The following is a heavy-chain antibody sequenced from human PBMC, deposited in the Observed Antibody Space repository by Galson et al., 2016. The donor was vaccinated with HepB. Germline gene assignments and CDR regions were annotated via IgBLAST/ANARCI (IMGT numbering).Heavy chain of an antibody. CDR2: ISYDGSNK. Sequence: SLRLSCAASGFTFSTYGMHWVRQAPGKGLDWVVVISYDGSNKYYADSVKGRFTISRDNSKNTLYLQMNSLRAEDTAVYYCAKDHGYSYGYLAYWGQGTLVTVSS. V-gene: IGHV3-30*18. J-gene: IGHJ4*02. CDR1: GFTFSTYG. CDR3: AKDHGYSYGYLAY. D-gene: IGHD5-18*01.